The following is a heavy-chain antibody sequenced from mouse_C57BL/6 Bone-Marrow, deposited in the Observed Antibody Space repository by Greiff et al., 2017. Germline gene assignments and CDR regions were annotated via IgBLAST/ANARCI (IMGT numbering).Heavy chain of an antibody. CDR3: ARRSRWLLSWFAY. CDR2: IFPGSGST. D-gene: IGHD2-3*01. V-gene: IGHV1-75*01. J-gene: IGHJ3*01. Sequence: VKPGASVKISCKASGYTFTDYYINWVKQRPGQGLEWIGWIFPGSGSTYYNEKFKGKATLTVDKSSSTAYMLLSSLTSEDSAVYFCARRSRWLLSWFAYWGQGTLVTVSA. CDR1: GYTFTDYY.